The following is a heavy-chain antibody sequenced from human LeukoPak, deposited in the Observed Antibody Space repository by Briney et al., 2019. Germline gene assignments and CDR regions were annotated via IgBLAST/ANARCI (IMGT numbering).Heavy chain of an antibody. V-gene: IGHV4-59*08. CDR1: GGPISTYY. CDR2: IYNYDIT. Sequence: AETLSLTCTVSGGPISTYYWSWIRQSPGKGQESIGYIYNYDITNYNPSLKSRVRISLHTSKNQYSLMLSSVTAADTAVYYCACHGSGYSFDYWGQGTLVTVSP. J-gene: IGHJ4*02. D-gene: IGHD5-12*01. CDR3: ACHGSGYSFDY.